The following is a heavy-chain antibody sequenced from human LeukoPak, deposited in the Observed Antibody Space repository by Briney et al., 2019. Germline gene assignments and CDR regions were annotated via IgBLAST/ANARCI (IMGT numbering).Heavy chain of an antibody. D-gene: IGHD6-13*01. CDR3: ARHRIGSSWYAEVDKYFDY. CDR2: IFPGDSDT. CDR1: GYSFTSYW. V-gene: IGHV5-51*01. J-gene: IGHJ4*02. Sequence: RGESLKISYKGSGYSFTSYWIGWVRQMPGKGLEWMGLIFPGDSDTRYSPSFQGQVTISADKSISTAYLLWSSLKASDTAMYYCARHRIGSSWYAEVDKYFDYWGQGTLVTVSS.